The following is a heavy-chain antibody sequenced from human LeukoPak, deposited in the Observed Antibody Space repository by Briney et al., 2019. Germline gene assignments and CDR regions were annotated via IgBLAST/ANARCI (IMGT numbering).Heavy chain of an antibody. D-gene: IGHD2-2*02. Sequence: SETLSLTCTVSGGSISSSSYYWGWIRQPPGKGLEWIGSIYYSGSTYYNPFLKSRVTISVDTSKNQFSLKLSSVTAADTAVYYCARQDIVVVPAAIIGGFWFDPWGQGTLVTVSS. V-gene: IGHV4-39*01. CDR2: IYYSGST. J-gene: IGHJ5*02. CDR3: ARQDIVVVPAAIIGGFWFDP. CDR1: GGSISSSSYY.